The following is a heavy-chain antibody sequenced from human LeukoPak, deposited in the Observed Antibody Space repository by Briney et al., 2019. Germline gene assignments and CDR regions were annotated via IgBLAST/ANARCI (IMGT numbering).Heavy chain of an antibody. CDR1: GGSFSGYY. V-gene: IGHV4-34*01. CDR3: ARVRRRAATALRRRGWFDP. D-gene: IGHD2-15*01. CDR2: VNHSGSN. J-gene: IGHJ5*02. Sequence: PSETLSLTCAVYGGSFSGYYWSWIRQPPGKGLEWIGEVNHSGSNNYNPSRKSRVTISVDTSKNQFSLKLSSVTAEDTAVYYCARVRRRAATALRRRGWFDPWGQGTLVTVSS.